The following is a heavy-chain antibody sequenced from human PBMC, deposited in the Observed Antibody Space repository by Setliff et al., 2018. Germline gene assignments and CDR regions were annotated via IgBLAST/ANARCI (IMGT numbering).Heavy chain of an antibody. CDR3: ARGPTIFGAIYYMDV. CDR2: ISSSSSTI. D-gene: IGHD3-3*01. Sequence: GGSLRLSCAASGFTFSSYSMNWVRQAPGKGLEWVSYISSSSSTIYYADSVKGRFTIPRDNAKNSLYLQMNSLRAEDTAVYYCARGPTIFGAIYYMDVWGKGTTVTVSS. V-gene: IGHV3-48*01. J-gene: IGHJ6*03. CDR1: GFTFSSYS.